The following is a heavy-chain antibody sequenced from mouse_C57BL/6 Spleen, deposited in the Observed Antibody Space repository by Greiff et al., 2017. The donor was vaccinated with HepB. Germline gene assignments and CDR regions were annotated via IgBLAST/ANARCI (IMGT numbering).Heavy chain of an antibody. D-gene: IGHD1-2*01. Sequence: EVQLKESGPGLVKPSQSLSLTCSVTGYSITSGYYWNWIRQFPGNKLEWMGYISYDGSNNYNPSLKNRISITRDTSKNQFFLKLNSVTTEDTATYYCARDGYYGGVWGTGTTVTVSS. J-gene: IGHJ1*03. CDR2: ISYDGSN. CDR1: GYSITSGYY. CDR3: ARDGYYGGV. V-gene: IGHV3-6*01.